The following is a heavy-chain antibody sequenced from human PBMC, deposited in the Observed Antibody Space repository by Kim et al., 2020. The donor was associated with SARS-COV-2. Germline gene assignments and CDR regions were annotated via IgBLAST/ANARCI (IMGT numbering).Heavy chain of an antibody. V-gene: IGHV3-11*06. CDR3: ARAGIAVAGTGYYYGTDV. D-gene: IGHD6-19*01. J-gene: IGHJ6*02. Sequence: KGRFTIARDTAKNSLYLQMNSLRAEGTAVYYCARAGIAVAGTGYYYGTDVWGQGTTVTVSS.